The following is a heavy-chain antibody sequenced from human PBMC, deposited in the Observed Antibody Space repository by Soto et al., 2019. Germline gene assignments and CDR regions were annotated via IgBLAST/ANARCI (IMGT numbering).Heavy chain of an antibody. Sequence: GGSLRLSCAASGFTFSSYAMSWVRQAPGKGLEWVSAISGSGGSTYYADSVKGRFTISRDNSKNTLYLQMNSLRAEDTAVYYCAKDLVDSSSWYVDYYYYYHMDVWGKGTTVTVSS. J-gene: IGHJ6*03. CDR1: GFTFSSYA. CDR3: AKDLVDSSSWYVDYYYYYHMDV. V-gene: IGHV3-23*01. CDR2: ISGSGGST. D-gene: IGHD6-13*01.